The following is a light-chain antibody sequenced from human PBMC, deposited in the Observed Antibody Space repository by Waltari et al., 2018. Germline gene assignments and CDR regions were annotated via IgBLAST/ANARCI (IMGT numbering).Light chain of an antibody. J-gene: IGLJ1*01. CDR1: KIGSKN. CDR3: QVWDSNSDHQV. Sequence: SYVLTQPPSASVAPGKTARITWGGNKIGSKNVSWYQRTTGQAPALVIYYDTNRPSGIPERFSGSNSGNTATLTISRVEAGDEADYYCQVWDSNSDHQVFGTGTKVTVL. CDR2: YDT. V-gene: IGLV3-21*04.